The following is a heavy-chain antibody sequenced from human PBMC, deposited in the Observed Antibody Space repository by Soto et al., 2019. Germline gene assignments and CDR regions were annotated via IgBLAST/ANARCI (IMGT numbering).Heavy chain of an antibody. CDR1: GGSISSGGYY. Sequence: PSETLSLTCTVSGGSISSGGYYWSWIRQHPGKGLEWIGYIYYSGSTYYNPSLKSRVTISVDTSKNQFSLKLSSVTAADTAVYYCARIVYSNVSDCFDPWGQGTLVTVSS. J-gene: IGHJ5*02. CDR3: ARIVYSNVSDCFDP. D-gene: IGHD4-4*01. CDR2: IYYSGST. V-gene: IGHV4-31*03.